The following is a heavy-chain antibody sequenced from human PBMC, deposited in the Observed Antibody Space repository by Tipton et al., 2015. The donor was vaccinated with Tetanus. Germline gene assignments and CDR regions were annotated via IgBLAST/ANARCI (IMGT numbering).Heavy chain of an antibody. Sequence: SLRLSCAASGFSFSSYLMTWVRQGPGKGLEFVAHINTDGSEANYADSVRGRFTISRDNAKNTLYLQLNSLRDEDTGVYYCARVQYRGFSYGYLGFWGRGSRVTVSA. CDR2: INTDGSEA. CDR3: ARVQYRGFSYGYLGF. D-gene: IGHD5-18*01. J-gene: IGHJ4*02. CDR1: GFSFSSYL. V-gene: IGHV3-74*01.